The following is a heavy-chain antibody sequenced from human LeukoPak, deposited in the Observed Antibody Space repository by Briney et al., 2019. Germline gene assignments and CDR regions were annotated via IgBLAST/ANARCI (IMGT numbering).Heavy chain of an antibody. CDR1: GGSFSGYY. D-gene: IGHD3-3*01. J-gene: IGHJ6*03. Sequence: SETLSLTCAVYGGSFSGYYWSWIRQPPGKGLEWIGEINHSGSTNYYPSLKSRVTISVDTSKNQFSLKLSSVTAADTAVYYCARGRMYYDFWSGYYTTRQSYYYYMDVWGKGTTVTVSS. V-gene: IGHV4-34*01. CDR2: INHSGST. CDR3: ARGRMYYDFWSGYYTTRQSYYYYMDV.